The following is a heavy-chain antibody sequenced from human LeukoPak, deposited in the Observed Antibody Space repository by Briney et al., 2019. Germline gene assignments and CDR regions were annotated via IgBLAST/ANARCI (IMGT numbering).Heavy chain of an antibody. J-gene: IGHJ4*02. D-gene: IGHD3-3*01. V-gene: IGHV4-61*02. Sequence: SETLSLTCTVSGESISNSRHYWSWIRQPAGKGLEWIGRIYPSGNTNYNPSLKSRLTISLDTSKNQFSLNLKSVTAADTAMYYCARDGVVTMELDSWGQGTLVTVSS. CDR1: GESISNSRHY. CDR3: ARDGVVTMELDS. CDR2: IYPSGNT.